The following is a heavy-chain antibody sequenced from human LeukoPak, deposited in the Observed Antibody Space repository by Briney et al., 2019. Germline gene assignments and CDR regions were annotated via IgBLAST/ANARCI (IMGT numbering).Heavy chain of an antibody. CDR3: AKWGDYDILTGYYDSDY. V-gene: IGHV3-23*01. Sequence: GASLRLSCAASGFTFSNYAMSRVRQAPGKGLEWVSAIVGTGGSTYYADSVKGRFTISRDNSKNTLYLQMNSLRAEDTAVYYCAKWGDYDILTGYYDSDYWGQGTLVTVSS. J-gene: IGHJ4*02. D-gene: IGHD3-9*01. CDR2: IVGTGGST. CDR1: GFTFSNYA.